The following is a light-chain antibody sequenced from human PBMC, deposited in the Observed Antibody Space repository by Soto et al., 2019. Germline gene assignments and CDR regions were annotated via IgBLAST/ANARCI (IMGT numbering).Light chain of an antibody. J-gene: IGLJ1*01. Sequence: SVLTQPASVSGSPGQSITISCTGTSSDVGSYNLVSWYQQHPGKAPKLMIYEGSKRPSGVSNRFSDSKSGNTASLTISGLQAEDEADYYCCSYAGSSTYVFGTGTKVTVL. V-gene: IGLV2-23*01. CDR1: SSDVGSYNL. CDR2: EGS. CDR3: CSYAGSSTYV.